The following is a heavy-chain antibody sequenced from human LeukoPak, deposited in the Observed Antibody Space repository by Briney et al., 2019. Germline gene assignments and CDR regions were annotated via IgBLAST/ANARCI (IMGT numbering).Heavy chain of an antibody. D-gene: IGHD3-3*01. V-gene: IGHV3-74*01. CDR3: AKGLSGSITIFGVVSDY. Sequence: GGSLRLSCAASGNYWMHWVRQVPGKGLVWVSHINSDGSWTSYADSVKGRFTISKDNAKNTVYLQMNSLRAEDTAVYYCAKGLSGSITIFGVVSDYWGQGTLVTVSS. CDR1: GNYW. CDR2: INSDGSWT. J-gene: IGHJ4*02.